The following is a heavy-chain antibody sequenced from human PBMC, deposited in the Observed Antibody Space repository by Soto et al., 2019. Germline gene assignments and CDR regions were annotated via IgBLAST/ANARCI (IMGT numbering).Heavy chain of an antibody. CDR2: IYYRGNT. Sequence: QVQLQESGPGLVKPSETLSLTCTVSGGSISNYYWSWIRQPPGKGLEWIGYIYYRGNTKYNPSLKSRVTTSIDTSKNLFSLKLGSVTAADTAVYYCARHRGVGDSGYGGYYYYMDVW. V-gene: IGHV4-59*08. CDR1: GGSISNYY. J-gene: IGHJ6*03. D-gene: IGHD5-12*01. CDR3: ARHRGVGDSGYGGYYYYMDV.